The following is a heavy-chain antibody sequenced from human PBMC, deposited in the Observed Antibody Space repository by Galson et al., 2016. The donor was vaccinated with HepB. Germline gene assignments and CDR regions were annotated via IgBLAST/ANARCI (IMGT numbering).Heavy chain of an antibody. CDR3: ARGVDTSKIGD. CDR1: GGSITSRGYY. D-gene: IGHD2-2*01. Sequence: TLSLTCTVSGGSITSRGYYWSWIRHHPGKGLEWIGSFYYTESAFYNPSLESRATISRDTSQNQFSLRLSSVTAADAAVYYFARGVDTSKIGDWGQGTLVTFSS. V-gene: IGHV4-31*03. CDR2: FYYTESA. J-gene: IGHJ4*02.